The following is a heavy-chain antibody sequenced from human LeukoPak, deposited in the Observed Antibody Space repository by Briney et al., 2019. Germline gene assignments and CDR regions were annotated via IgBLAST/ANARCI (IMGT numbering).Heavy chain of an antibody. CDR3: VAYNWNYPDY. CDR1: GFTFSSYF. D-gene: IGHD1-7*01. Sequence: PGGSLRLSCAASGFTFSSYFMYWVRQAPGKGPGCVSSTNTVGSTTSYADSVVEGRFTIYRENANNTLYLQMNSLRAEDTAVYYCVAYNWNYPDYWGQGTLVTVSS. J-gene: IGHJ4*02. V-gene: IGHV3-74*01. CDR2: TNTVGSTT.